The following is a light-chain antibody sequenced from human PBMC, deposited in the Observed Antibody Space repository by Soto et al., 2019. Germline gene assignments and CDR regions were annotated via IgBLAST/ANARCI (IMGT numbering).Light chain of an antibody. J-gene: IGKJ2*01. Sequence: EIVLTQSPGTLSLSPGERATLSCRASQSVSSTYLAWYQQKPGQPPRLLIYGASSRATGIPDRFSGSGSGTDFTLTISRLEPEDFAVYSCQQYNYSPRTFGQGTKLEIK. CDR2: GAS. V-gene: IGKV3-20*01. CDR1: QSVSSTY. CDR3: QQYNYSPRT.